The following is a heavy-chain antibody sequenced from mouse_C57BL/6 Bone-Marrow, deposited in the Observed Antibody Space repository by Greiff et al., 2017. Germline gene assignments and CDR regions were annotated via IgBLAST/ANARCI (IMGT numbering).Heavy chain of an antibody. D-gene: IGHD1-1*01. CDR3: ARITTVVAPVAY. V-gene: IGHV1-9*01. J-gene: IGHJ3*01. Sequence: QVQLQQSGAELMKPGASVKLSCQATGYTFTGYWIEWVKQRPGHGLAWIGEILPGSGSTNYNEKFKGKATFTADTSSNTAYMQLSSLTTEDSAIDYCARITTVVAPVAYWGQGTLVTVSA. CDR2: ILPGSGST. CDR1: GYTFTGYW.